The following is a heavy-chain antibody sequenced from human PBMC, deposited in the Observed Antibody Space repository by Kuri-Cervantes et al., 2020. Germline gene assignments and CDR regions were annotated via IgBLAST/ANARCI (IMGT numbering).Heavy chain of an antibody. CDR1: GGTFSSYA. CDR3: AGGQGYRSSTSCYQDAFDI. D-gene: IGHD2-2*01. Sequence: SVKVSCKASGGTFSSYAISWVRQAPGQGLEWMGGTIPIFGTANYAQKFQGRVTITTDESTSTAYMELSSLRSEDTAVYYCAGGQGYRSSTSCYQDAFDIWGQGTMVTVSS. CDR2: TIPIFGTA. V-gene: IGHV1-69*05. J-gene: IGHJ3*02.